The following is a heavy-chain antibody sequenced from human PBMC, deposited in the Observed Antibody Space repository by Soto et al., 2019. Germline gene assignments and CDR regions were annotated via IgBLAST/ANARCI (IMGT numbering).Heavy chain of an antibody. V-gene: IGHV3-11*01. Sequence: QVQLVESGGGLVKPGGSLRLSCAASGFTFSDYYMSWFRQAPGKGLEWVSYISSSGSTIYYADSVKGRFTISRDNAKNSPYLQMNSLRAEDTAVYYCARVRYNGSGSSINWFDPWGQGTLVTVSS. D-gene: IGHD3-10*01. CDR1: GFTFSDYY. J-gene: IGHJ5*02. CDR3: ARVRYNGSGSSINWFDP. CDR2: ISSSGSTI.